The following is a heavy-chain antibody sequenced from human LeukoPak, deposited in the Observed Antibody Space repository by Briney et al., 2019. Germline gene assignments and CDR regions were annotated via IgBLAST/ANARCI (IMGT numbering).Heavy chain of an antibody. V-gene: IGHV4-34*01. Sequence: SETLALTCAVYGVSLSGDYWSWIRQPPGKGLEWMGEMKGSGNTNYNPSLKSRVTISVDTSKNQFSLKLSSVTAADTAVYYCARLAYPNRTYYDSSGYYYAYWGQGTLVTVSS. J-gene: IGHJ4*02. CDR3: ARLAYPNRTYYDSSGYYYAY. CDR2: MKGSGNT. CDR1: GVSLSGDY. D-gene: IGHD3-22*01.